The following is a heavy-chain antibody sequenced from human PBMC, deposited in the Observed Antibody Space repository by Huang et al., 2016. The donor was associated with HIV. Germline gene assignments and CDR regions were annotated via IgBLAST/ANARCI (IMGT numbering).Heavy chain of an antibody. CDR1: GFTFRTYG. Sequence: QLQLVESGGGVVQPGGSLRLSCAAAGFTFRTYGMHGVRQAPGKGVDLGAFIRYYANNTYYADSRKGRLTVSRDNSKDMLYLEMNSLRVEDTAVYYCAKEDRVSFELDHWGQGTLVTVSS. J-gene: IGHJ4*02. CDR2: IRYYANNT. D-gene: IGHD3-9*01. V-gene: IGHV3-30*02. CDR3: AKEDRVSFELDH.